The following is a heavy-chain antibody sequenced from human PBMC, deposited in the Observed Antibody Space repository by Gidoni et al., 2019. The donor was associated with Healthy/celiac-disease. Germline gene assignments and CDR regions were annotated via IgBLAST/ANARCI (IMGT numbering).Heavy chain of an antibody. CDR2: ISSSGRT. CDR3: AREGVYGGNSENYFDY. D-gene: IGHD4-17*01. CDR1: RASLSSYY. V-gene: IGHV4-59*01. J-gene: IGHJ4*02. Sequence: QVQLQESGPGLVKPSETLSLTCTVSRASLSSYYWRWIRPPPGKGLEWIGYISSSGRTNYSPALKSRVTISVDTSKNQFSLKLSSVTAADTAVYYCAREGVYGGNSENYFDYWGQGTLVTVSS.